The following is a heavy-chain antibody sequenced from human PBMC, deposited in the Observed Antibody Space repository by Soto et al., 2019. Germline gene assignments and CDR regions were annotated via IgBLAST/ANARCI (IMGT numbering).Heavy chain of an antibody. CDR1: GGGFRSYA. V-gene: IGHV1-69*06. CDR2: IIPIFGTA. J-gene: IGHJ4*01. CDR3: ALLSVRYYLPDFDY. Sequence: SVKVSWEASGGGFRSYARSWVRQAPGQGLEWMGGIIPIFGTANYAQKFQGRVTITADKSTSTAYMELSSLRSEDTAVYYCALLSVRYYLPDFDYWMHGTPVTVSS. D-gene: IGHD1-26*01.